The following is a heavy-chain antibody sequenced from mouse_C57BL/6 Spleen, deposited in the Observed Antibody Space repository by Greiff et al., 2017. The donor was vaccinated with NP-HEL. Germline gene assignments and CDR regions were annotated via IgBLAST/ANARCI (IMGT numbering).Heavy chain of an antibody. Sequence: QVQLKQPGAELVKPGASVKLSCKASGYTFTSYWMHWVKQRPGQGLEWIGMIHPNSGSTNYNEKFKSKATLTVDKSSSTAYMQLSSLTSEDSAVYYCARRDYSNFEGFAYWGQGTLVTVSA. CDR3: ARRDYSNFEGFAY. CDR1: GYTFTSYW. CDR2: IHPNSGST. D-gene: IGHD2-5*01. J-gene: IGHJ3*01. V-gene: IGHV1-64*01.